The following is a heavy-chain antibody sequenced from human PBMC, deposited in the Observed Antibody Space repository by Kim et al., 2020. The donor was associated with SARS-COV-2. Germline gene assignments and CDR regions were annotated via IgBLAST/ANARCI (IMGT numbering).Heavy chain of an antibody. V-gene: IGHV3-43*01. D-gene: IGHD1-26*01. CDR2: ITRDGRNT. Sequence: GGSLRLSCAASGFTFNYYTMHWVRQPPGKGLEWVSHITRDGRNTFYANSVRGRFTVSRDNGENSLYLQMNSLRTDDTALYYCAREREGHKDGMDVWGHGT. J-gene: IGHJ6*02. CDR3: AREREGHKDGMDV. CDR1: GFTFNYYT.